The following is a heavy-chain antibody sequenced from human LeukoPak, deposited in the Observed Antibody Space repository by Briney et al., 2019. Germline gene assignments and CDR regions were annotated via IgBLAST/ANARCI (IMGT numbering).Heavy chain of an antibody. J-gene: IGHJ4*02. V-gene: IGHV3-21*01. D-gene: IGHD3-3*01. CDR2: ISSSSTYV. Sequence: SGGSLRLSCAASGFTFSSYSMNWVRQAPGKGLEWVSSISSSSTYVYYADSVKGRFTISRDNAKRSLYLQMNSLRAEDTAVYYCGRGETFHDFWSGYPPPDYWGQGTLVTVSS. CDR3: GRGETFHDFWSGYPPPDY. CDR1: GFTFSSYS.